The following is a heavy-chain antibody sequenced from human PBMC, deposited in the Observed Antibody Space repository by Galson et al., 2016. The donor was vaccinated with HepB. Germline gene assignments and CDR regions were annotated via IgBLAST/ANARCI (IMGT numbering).Heavy chain of an antibody. D-gene: IGHD3-16*01. CDR1: GDSVSSNSVA. CDR3: ARGAHSTFDV. CDR2: TYRRSTYYI. Sequence: CAISGDSVSSNSVAWNWIRQSPSRGPEWLGRTYRRSTYYIDDTESVKGRITINTDTSKNQFSLQLNSVTPEDTAVYYCARGAHSTFDVWGQGTMVTVSS. J-gene: IGHJ3*01. V-gene: IGHV6-1*01.